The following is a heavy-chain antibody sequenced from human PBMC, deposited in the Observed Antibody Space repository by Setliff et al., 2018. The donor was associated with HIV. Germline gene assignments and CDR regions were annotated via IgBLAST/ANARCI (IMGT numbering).Heavy chain of an antibody. CDR2: LKQDGSVK. CDR1: GFTFSNNW. J-gene: IGHJ4*02. Sequence: PGGSLRLSCAASGFTFSNNWMAWVRLAPGKGLGWVANLKQDGSVKNYVDSVRGRFTISRDNAENSLFLQMTGLRPEDTAMYYCARDRWFSNNWYSDYWGQGTLVTGLL. V-gene: IGHV3-7*05. D-gene: IGHD6-13*01. CDR3: ARDRWFSNNWYSDY.